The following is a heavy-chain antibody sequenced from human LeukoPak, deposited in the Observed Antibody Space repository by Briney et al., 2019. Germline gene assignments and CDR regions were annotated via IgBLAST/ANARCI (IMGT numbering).Heavy chain of an antibody. J-gene: IGHJ3*01. CDR2: IYTSGST. Sequence: PSETLSLTCTVSGGSISSYYWSWIRQPAGRGLDWIGRIYTSGSTNYNPSLNRRVPMSVDTSKNQFSLKLSSVTAPAPALPSCAPDHSGSDGTAAFDLSGHGPMVTVSS. V-gene: IGHV4-4*07. D-gene: IGHD5-12*01. CDR1: GGSISSYY. CDR3: APDHSGSDGTAAFDL.